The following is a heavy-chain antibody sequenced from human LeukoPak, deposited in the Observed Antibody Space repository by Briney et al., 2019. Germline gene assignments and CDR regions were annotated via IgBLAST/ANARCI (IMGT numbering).Heavy chain of an antibody. D-gene: IGHD1-26*01. J-gene: IGHJ4*02. Sequence: GGSLRLSCAASGFTFSSSSMNWVRQAPGKGLEWVSYISSSGTLYYADSVNGRFTISRDNAKNSLYLQMNSLRDEDTAVYYCARDLISGAYTFDYWGRGTLVTVSS. CDR3: ARDLISGAYTFDY. CDR1: GFTFSSSS. V-gene: IGHV3-48*02. CDR2: ISSSGTL.